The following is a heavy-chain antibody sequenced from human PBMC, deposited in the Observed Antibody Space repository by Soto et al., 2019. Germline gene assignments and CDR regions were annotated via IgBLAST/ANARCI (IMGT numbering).Heavy chain of an antibody. D-gene: IGHD2-15*01. J-gene: IGHJ5*02. CDR2: ISAYNGNT. V-gene: IGHV1-18*04. CDR3: ARAFGGVLPDIVVVVAAPNWFDP. CDR1: GYTFTSYG. Sequence: ASVKVSCKASGYTFTSYGISWVRQAPGQGLEWMGWISAYNGNTNYAQKLQGRVTMTTDTSTSTAYMELRSLRSDDTAVYYCARAFGGVLPDIVVVVAAPNWFDPWGQGTLVTVS.